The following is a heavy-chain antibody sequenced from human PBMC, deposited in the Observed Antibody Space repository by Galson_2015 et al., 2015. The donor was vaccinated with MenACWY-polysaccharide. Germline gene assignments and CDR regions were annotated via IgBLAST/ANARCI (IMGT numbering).Heavy chain of an antibody. V-gene: IGHV1-2*02. CDR3: ALNYYDSSGHLYYFDY. CDR1: GYTFTGYY. J-gene: IGHJ4*02. D-gene: IGHD3-22*01. CDR2: INPNSGGT. Sequence: SVKVSCKASGYTFTGYYMHWVRQAPGQGLEWMGWINPNSGGTNYAQKFQGRVTMTRDTSISTAYMELSRLRSDDTAVYYCALNYYDSSGHLYYFDYWGQGTLVTVSS.